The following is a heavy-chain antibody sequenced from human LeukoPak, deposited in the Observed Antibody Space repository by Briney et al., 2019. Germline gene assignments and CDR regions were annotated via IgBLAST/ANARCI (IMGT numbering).Heavy chain of an antibody. V-gene: IGHV3-21*01. D-gene: IGHD3-10*01. J-gene: IGHJ4*02. Sequence: GGSLRLSCAASGVTFSSYSMNWVRQAPGKGLEWVSSISSSSSYIYYADSVRGRFTISRDNAKNSLYLQMNSLRAEDTAVYYCARGGSVVFDYWGQGTLVTVSS. CDR1: GVTFSSYS. CDR3: ARGGSVVFDY. CDR2: ISSSSSYI.